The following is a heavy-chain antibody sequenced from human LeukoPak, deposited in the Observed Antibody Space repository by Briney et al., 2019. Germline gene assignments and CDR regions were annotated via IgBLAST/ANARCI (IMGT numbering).Heavy chain of an antibody. J-gene: IGHJ5*02. CDR1: GFTFSSYA. V-gene: IGHV3-23*01. D-gene: IGHD3-3*01. CDR2: ISGSGGST. Sequence: GGSLRLSCAASGFTFSSYAMSWVRQAPGKGLEWVSAISGSGGSTYYADSVKGRFTISRGNSKNTLYLQMNSLRAEDTAVYYCAKDPGYDFWSGYSQNWFDPWGQGTLVTVSS. CDR3: AKDPGYDFWSGYSQNWFDP.